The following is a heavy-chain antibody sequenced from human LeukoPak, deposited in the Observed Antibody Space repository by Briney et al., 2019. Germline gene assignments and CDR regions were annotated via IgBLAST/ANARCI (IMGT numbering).Heavy chain of an antibody. J-gene: IGHJ5*02. CDR2: IYYSGST. V-gene: IGHV4-30-4*01. CDR1: GGSISSGDYY. Sequence: PSQTLSLTCTVSGGSISSGDYYRSWIRQPPGKGLEWIGYIYYSGSTYYNPSLKSRVTISVDTSKNQFSLKLSSVTAADTAVYYCARGFYYGSGNWFDPWGQGTLVTVSS. D-gene: IGHD3-10*01. CDR3: ARGFYYGSGNWFDP.